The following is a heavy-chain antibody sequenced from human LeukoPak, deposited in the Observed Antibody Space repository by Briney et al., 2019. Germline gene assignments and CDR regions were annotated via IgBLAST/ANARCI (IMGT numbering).Heavy chain of an antibody. V-gene: IGHV3-30*02. J-gene: IGHJ6*03. Sequence: GGSLRLSCAASGFTFSSYGMHWVRQAPGKGLEWVAFIRYDGSNKYYADSVKGRFTISRDNSKNTLYLQMNSLRAENTAVYYCAKEGHYYDSSYYYYYMDVWGKGTTVTVSS. CDR3: AKEGHYYDSSYYYYYMDV. CDR1: GFTFSSYG. D-gene: IGHD3-22*01. CDR2: IRYDGSNK.